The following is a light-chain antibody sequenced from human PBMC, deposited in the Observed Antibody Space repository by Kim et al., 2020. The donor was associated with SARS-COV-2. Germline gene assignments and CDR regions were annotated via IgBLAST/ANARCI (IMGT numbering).Light chain of an antibody. CDR2: GAS. CDR3: QQYSRSPLT. V-gene: IGKV3-20*01. Sequence: SPGEWALLSDRASQSVSSVCLAWYQRKPGPAPRLLFYGASNRVTGTPDRFSGSGSGTDFTLTISRLEPEDFAVYYCQQYSRSPLTFCGGTKVDIK. CDR1: QSVSSVC. J-gene: IGKJ4*01.